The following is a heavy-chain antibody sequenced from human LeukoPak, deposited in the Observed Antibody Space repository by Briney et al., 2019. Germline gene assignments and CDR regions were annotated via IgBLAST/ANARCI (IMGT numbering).Heavy chain of an antibody. CDR2: INHSGST. Sequence: SEALSLTCAVYGGSFSGYYWSWIRQPPGKGLEWIGEINHSGSTNYNPSLKSRVTISVDTSKNQFFLKLSSVTAADTAVYYCARGRRSARHRLYDYWGQGTLVTVSS. J-gene: IGHJ4*02. CDR1: GGSFSGYY. V-gene: IGHV4-34*01. D-gene: IGHD6-6*01. CDR3: ARGRRSARHRLYDY.